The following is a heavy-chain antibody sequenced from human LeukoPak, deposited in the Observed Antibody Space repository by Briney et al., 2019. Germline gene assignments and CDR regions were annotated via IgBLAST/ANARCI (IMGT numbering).Heavy chain of an antibody. J-gene: IGHJ4*02. CDR3: TTDNGGSG. CDR1: GCTFGNAW. V-gene: IGHV3-15*01. Sequence: GASLKLSCAASGCTFGNAWRSWVPPAQEKGLEWVGRIKSKTDGGTTDYAAPVKGRFTISRDDSKNTLYLQMNSLKTEDTAVYFCTTDNGGSGWGQGTLVTVSS. D-gene: IGHD3-10*01. CDR2: IKSKTDGGTT.